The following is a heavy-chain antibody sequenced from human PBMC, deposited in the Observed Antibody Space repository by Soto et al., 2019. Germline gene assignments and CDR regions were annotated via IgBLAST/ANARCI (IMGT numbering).Heavy chain of an antibody. V-gene: IGHV5-10-1*01. D-gene: IGHD6-6*01. Sequence: GESLKISCKGSGYSFTSYWISWVRQMPGKGLEWMGRIDPSDSYTNYSPSFQGHVTISADKSISTAYLQWSSLKASDTAMYYCARRTIAASLSDYHYYGMDVWGQGTTVTVSS. J-gene: IGHJ6*02. CDR2: IDPSDSYT. CDR3: ARRTIAASLSDYHYYGMDV. CDR1: GYSFTSYW.